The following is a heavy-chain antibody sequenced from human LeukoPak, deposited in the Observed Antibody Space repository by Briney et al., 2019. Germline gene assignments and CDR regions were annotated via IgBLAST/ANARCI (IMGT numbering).Heavy chain of an antibody. V-gene: IGHV4-59*01. J-gene: IGHJ6*02. Sequence: SETLSLTCTVPGGSISSYYWSWIRQPPGKGLECIGYIYYSGSTNSKPSLQSRVTISVDTSKNQFSLKLSSVTAADTAVYYCARGVLRFLEWLLSPPYYYGMDGWGQGTTVTVSS. CDR3: ARGVLRFLEWLLSPPYYYGMDG. CDR1: GGSISSYY. CDR2: IYYSGST. D-gene: IGHD3-3*01.